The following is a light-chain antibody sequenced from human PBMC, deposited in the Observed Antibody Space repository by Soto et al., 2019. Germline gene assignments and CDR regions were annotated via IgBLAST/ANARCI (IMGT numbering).Light chain of an antibody. CDR1: SSDVGGYNF. Sequence: QSALTQPASVSGSPGQSITISCTGTSSDVGGYNFVSWYQQHPGKAPKLMIYDVNRRLSGVSNRFSGSKSGNTASLTISGLQAEDEAGYYCSSYTSSSTLVFGGGTKVTVL. CDR3: SSYTSSSTLV. V-gene: IGLV2-14*01. CDR2: DVN. J-gene: IGLJ2*01.